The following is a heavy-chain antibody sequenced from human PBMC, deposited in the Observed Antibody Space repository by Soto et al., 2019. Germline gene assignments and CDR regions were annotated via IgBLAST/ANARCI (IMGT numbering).Heavy chain of an antibody. V-gene: IGHV3-74*01. D-gene: IGHD1-1*01. CDR3: ARVERGTLTPDFDY. CDR2: INSDGSST. J-gene: IGHJ4*02. Sequence: GGSLRLSCAASGFTFSRYWMHWVRQAPGKGLVWVSRINSDGSSTSYADSVKGRFTISRDNAKNTLYLQMNSLRAEDTAVYYCARVERGTLTPDFDYWGQGTLVTVSS. CDR1: GFTFSRYW.